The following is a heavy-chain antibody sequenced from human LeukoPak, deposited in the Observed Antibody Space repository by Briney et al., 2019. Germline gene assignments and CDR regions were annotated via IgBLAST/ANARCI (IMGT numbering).Heavy chain of an antibody. D-gene: IGHD3-3*01. V-gene: IGHV4-39*01. CDR2: IHYSGNT. Sequence: SETLSLTCTVSGGSTSSSNYYWGWVRQPPGKGLEWIGGIHYSGNTYYNPSLKSRVTISVDTSKNQFSLKLSSVTAADTAVYYCARLGAGPTYYDFWSGYSSFYFDYWGQGTLVTVSS. CDR3: ARLGAGPTYYDFWSGYSSFYFDY. J-gene: IGHJ4*02. CDR1: GGSTSSSNYY.